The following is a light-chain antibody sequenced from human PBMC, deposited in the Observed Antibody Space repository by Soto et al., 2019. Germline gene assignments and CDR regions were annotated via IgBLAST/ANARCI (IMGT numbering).Light chain of an antibody. Sequence: EIVFTQSPATLSLSPGARATPSGSSSQSFSDYLAWYQQKPGQAPRLLIYDASTRATGIPARFRGSGSGTDFTLTISSLEPEDFALYYCQLRNNWPPSITFGQGTRLEIK. CDR3: QLRNNWPPSIT. J-gene: IGKJ5*01. V-gene: IGKV3-11*01. CDR1: QSFSDY. CDR2: DAS.